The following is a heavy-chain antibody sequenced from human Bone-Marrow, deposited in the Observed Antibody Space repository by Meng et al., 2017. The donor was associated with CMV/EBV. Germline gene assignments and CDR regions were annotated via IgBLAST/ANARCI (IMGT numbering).Heavy chain of an antibody. V-gene: IGHV3-23*03. CDR1: GFTLSSYA. J-gene: IGHJ4*02. Sequence: ESLKISCAASGFTLSSYAMSWVRQAPGKGLEWVSVIYNGVSSTYYADSVKGRFTISRDNSKTTLYVQMHSLRAEDTAVYYCAKSTIVFRAGYYFDYWGQGTLVTVSS. CDR3: AKSTIVFRAGYYFDY. D-gene: IGHD2/OR15-2a*01. CDR2: IYNGVSST.